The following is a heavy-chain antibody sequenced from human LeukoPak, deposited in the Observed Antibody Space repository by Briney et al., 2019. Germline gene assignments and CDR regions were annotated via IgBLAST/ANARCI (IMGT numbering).Heavy chain of an antibody. Sequence: GGSLRLSCAASGFTFSSYGMHWVRQAPGKGLEWVSVIYSGGSTYYADSVKGRFTISRDNSKNTLYLQMNSLRAEDTAVYYCARDSRQDYYDSSGYLWFAFDIWGQGTMVTVSS. CDR2: IYSGGST. CDR3: ARDSRQDYYDSSGYLWFAFDI. CDR1: GFTFSSYG. V-gene: IGHV3-53*01. D-gene: IGHD3-22*01. J-gene: IGHJ3*02.